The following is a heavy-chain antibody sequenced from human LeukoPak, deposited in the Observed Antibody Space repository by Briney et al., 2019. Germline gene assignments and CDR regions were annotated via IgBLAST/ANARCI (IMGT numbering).Heavy chain of an antibody. CDR2: MYYSGST. Sequence: SETLSLTCTVSGGSISSSNYYWGWIRQPPGKGLERIGSMYYSGSTYYNPSLKSRVTISVDTSKNQFSLTLSSVTAADTAVYSCVRHHTYYGNFDYWGQGTLVTVSS. D-gene: IGHD4-17*01. CDR3: VRHHTYYGNFDY. CDR1: GGSISSSNYY. J-gene: IGHJ4*02. V-gene: IGHV4-39*01.